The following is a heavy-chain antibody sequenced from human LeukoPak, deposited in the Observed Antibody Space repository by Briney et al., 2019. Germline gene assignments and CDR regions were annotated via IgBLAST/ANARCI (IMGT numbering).Heavy chain of an antibody. D-gene: IGHD4/OR15-4a*01. CDR1: GGTFSSYA. Sequence: GASVKVSCTASGGTFSSYAISWVRQAPGQGLEWMGWINPNSGGTNYAQKFQGRVTMTRDTSISTAYMELSRLRSDDTAVYYCARGQVVLHDAFDIWGQGTMVTVSS. J-gene: IGHJ3*02. V-gene: IGHV1-2*02. CDR3: ARGQVVLHDAFDI. CDR2: INPNSGGT.